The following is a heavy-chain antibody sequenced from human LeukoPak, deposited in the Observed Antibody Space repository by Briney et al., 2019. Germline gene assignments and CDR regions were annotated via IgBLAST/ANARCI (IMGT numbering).Heavy chain of an antibody. CDR1: GGSISSGDYY. D-gene: IGHD4-23*01. Sequence: SETLSLTCTVSGGSISSGDYYWSWIRQPPGKGLEWIGYIYYSGSTYYNPSPKSRVTISVDTSKNQFSLKLSSVTAADTAVYYCARDYGGNCAFGYWGQGTLVTVSS. J-gene: IGHJ4*02. V-gene: IGHV4-30-4*01. CDR2: IYYSGST. CDR3: ARDYGGNCAFGY.